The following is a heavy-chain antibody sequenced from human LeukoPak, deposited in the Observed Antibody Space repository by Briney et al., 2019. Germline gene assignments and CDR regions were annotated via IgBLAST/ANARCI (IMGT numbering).Heavy chain of an antibody. D-gene: IGHD5-12*01. J-gene: IGHJ3*02. CDR3: ARPRYAGGIDAFYI. CDR1: GGSINNDNYC. CDR2: ITYSGSA. V-gene: IGHV4-39*01. Sequence: PSETLSLTCSVSGGSINNDNYCWGWIRQPPGKGLEWIGTITYSGSAYYNPSLESRVTISIDPSKNQFSLTLSSVTAADTAIYYCARPRYAGGIDAFYIWGPGTMDTVSS.